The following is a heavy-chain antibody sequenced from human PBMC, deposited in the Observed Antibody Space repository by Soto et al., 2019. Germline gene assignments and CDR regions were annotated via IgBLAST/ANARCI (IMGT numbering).Heavy chain of an antibody. V-gene: IGHV3-21*01. J-gene: IGHJ4*02. D-gene: IGHD3-22*01. Sequence: EVQLVESGGGLVKPGGSLRLSCAASGFTFSSYGMNWVRQAPGKGLEWVSSISSSSSYIYYADSVKGRFTISRDNAKNSLYLQMNSLRAEDTGVYYCARPEYYYDSRGYYGYWGQGTLVTVSS. CDR1: GFTFSSYG. CDR3: ARPEYYYDSRGYYGY. CDR2: ISSSSSYI.